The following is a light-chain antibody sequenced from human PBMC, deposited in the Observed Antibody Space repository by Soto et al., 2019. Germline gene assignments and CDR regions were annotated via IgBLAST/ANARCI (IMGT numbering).Light chain of an antibody. J-gene: IGKJ2*01. CDR2: GAS. CDR3: QQYGSSPMYT. CDR1: QSVSTY. V-gene: IGKV3-20*01. Sequence: EIVVTQSPGTMSLSPGERATLSCRASQSVSTYLAWYHQKPGQAPRLLIYGASSRATGIPDRFSGSGSGTDFTLTISRLEPEDFAVYYCQQYGSSPMYTFGQGTKLEIK.